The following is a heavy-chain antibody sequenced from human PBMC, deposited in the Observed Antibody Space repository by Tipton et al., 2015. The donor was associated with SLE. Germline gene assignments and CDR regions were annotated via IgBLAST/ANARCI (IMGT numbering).Heavy chain of an antibody. Sequence: LRLSCTVSGDSITDSGYSWNWVRQHPGAGLEWNGYIHHSGRTDYNPSLRSRVTISRDTSKNQFSLNVNSVTAADTAVYYCAGALTMVPRDAFDIWGQGTMVTVSS. J-gene: IGHJ3*02. V-gene: IGHV4-31*02. CDR1: GDSITDSGYS. CDR3: AGALTMVPRDAFDI. D-gene: IGHD4/OR15-4a*01. CDR2: IHHSGRT.